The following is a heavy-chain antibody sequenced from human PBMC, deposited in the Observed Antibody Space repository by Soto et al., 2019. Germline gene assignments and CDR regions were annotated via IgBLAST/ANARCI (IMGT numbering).Heavy chain of an antibody. Sequence: EVQLVQSGAELKKPGESLKISCKGSGYSFTNYWIGWVRQMPGEGLEWMGLIYPGDSDTRYSPSFQGQVTISADKSINTAYLQWSSLKAADTAMYYCARRITMARGVVPHAFDIGGQGTVVTVSS. CDR1: GYSFTNYW. CDR3: ARRITMARGVVPHAFDI. CDR2: IYPGDSDT. J-gene: IGHJ3*02. D-gene: IGHD3-10*01. V-gene: IGHV5-51*01.